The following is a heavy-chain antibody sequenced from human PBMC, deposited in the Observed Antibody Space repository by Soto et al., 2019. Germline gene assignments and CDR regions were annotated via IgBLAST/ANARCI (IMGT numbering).Heavy chain of an antibody. CDR3: ARSRDYYDSSGYYRIPFDY. CDR1: GGSISSGDYY. Sequence: SETLSLTSTVSGGSISSGDYYWSWIRQPPGKGLEWIGYIYYSGSTYYNPSLKSRVTISVDTSKNQFSLKLSSVTAADTAVYYCARSRDYYDSSGYYRIPFDYWGQGTLVTVSS. CDR2: IYYSGST. V-gene: IGHV4-30-4*01. J-gene: IGHJ4*02. D-gene: IGHD3-22*01.